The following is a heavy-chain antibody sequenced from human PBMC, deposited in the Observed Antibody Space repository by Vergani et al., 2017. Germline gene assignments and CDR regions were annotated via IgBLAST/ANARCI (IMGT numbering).Heavy chain of an antibody. V-gene: IGHV1-46*01. CDR3: ARARRGVIXFDY. Sequence: QVQLVQSGAEVKKPGASVKVSCKASGYTFTSYYMHWVRQAPGQGLEWMGIINPSGGSTSYAQKFQGRVTMTRDTSTSTVYMELSSLRSEDTAVYYCARARRGVIXFDYWGQGTLVTGSS. CDR2: INPSGGST. D-gene: IGHD3-10*01. J-gene: IGHJ4*02. CDR1: GYTFTSYY.